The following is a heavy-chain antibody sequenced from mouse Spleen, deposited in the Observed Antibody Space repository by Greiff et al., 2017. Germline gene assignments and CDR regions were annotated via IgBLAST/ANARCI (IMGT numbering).Heavy chain of an antibody. CDR2: INPSTGYT. V-gene: IGHV1-7*01. Sequence: QVQLQQSGAELAKPGASVKMSCKASGYTFTSYWMHWVKQRPGQGLEWIGYINPSTGYTEYNQKFKDKATLTADKSSSTAYMQLSSLTSEDSAVYYCARNRYDLDYWGQGTTLTVSS. CDR3: ARNRYDLDY. CDR1: GYTFTSYW. J-gene: IGHJ2*01. D-gene: IGHD2-14*01.